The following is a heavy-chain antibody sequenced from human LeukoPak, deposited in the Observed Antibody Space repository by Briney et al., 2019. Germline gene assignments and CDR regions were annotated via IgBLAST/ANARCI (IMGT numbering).Heavy chain of an antibody. CDR2: ISSSGSTI. D-gene: IGHD4-17*01. CDR3: AREKYGFPYYYYYGMDV. J-gene: IGHJ6*02. V-gene: IGHV3-11*01. CDR1: GFTFSDYY. Sequence: GGSLRLSCAASGFTFSDYYMSWIRQAPGKGLEWVSYISSSGSTIYYADSVKGRFTISRDNAKNSLYLQMNSLRAKDTAVYYCAREKYGFPYYYYYGMDVWGQGTTVTVSS.